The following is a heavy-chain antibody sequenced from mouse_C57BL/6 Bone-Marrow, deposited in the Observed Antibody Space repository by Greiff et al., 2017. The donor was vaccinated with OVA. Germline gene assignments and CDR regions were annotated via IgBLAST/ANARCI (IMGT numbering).Heavy chain of an antibody. CDR2: IYPSDYIP. J-gene: IGHJ1*03. D-gene: IGHD3-3*01. V-gene: IGHV1-85*01. CDR3: ARWGDGYFDV. CDR1: GYTFTSYD. Sequence: QVQLQQSGPELVKPGASVKLSCKASGYTFTSYDINWVKQRPGQGLEWIGCIYPSDYIPNYQERFKGKATLTVDTSSSTAYMELRSLTSEDSAVYFCARWGDGYFDVWGTGTTVTVSS.